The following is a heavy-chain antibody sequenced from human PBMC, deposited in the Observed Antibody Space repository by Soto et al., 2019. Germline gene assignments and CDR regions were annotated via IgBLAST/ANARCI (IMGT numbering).Heavy chain of an antibody. Sequence: QVQLVESGGGVVQPGRSLRLSCAPSGFTFSSYGMHWVRQAPGKGLEWVAVISYDGSNKYYADSVKGRFTISRDNSKNTLYLQMNSLRAEDTAVYYCAKGGPELAYYYYGMDVWGQGTTVTVSS. D-gene: IGHD6-6*01. J-gene: IGHJ6*02. V-gene: IGHV3-30*18. CDR1: GFTFSSYG. CDR2: ISYDGSNK. CDR3: AKGGPELAYYYYGMDV.